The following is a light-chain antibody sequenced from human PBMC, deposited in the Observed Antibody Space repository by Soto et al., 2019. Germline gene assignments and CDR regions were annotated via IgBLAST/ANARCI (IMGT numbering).Light chain of an antibody. CDR3: MQPLQSWT. CDR2: LGS. V-gene: IGKV2-28*01. J-gene: IGKJ1*01. Sequence: DIVMTQSPLSLPVTPGEPASISCRSSQSLLHSNGYNYLDWYLQKPGQSPQLLIYLGSNRASGVPDRFGGSGSGTDFTLKISRVEAEDVGVYYCMQPLQSWTFGQGTKV. CDR1: QSLLHSNGYNY.